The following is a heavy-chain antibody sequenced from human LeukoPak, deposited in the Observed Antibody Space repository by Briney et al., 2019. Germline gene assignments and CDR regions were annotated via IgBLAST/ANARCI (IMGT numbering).Heavy chain of an antibody. CDR3: AKDYGGNSGVVDY. Sequence: PGRSLRLSCAASGFTFDDYAMHWVRQAPGKGLEWVSGISWNSGSIGYADSVKGRFTISRDNAKNPLYLQMNSLRAEDTALYYCAKDYGGNSGVVDYWGQGTLVTVSS. CDR2: ISWNSGSI. V-gene: IGHV3-9*01. CDR1: GFTFDDYA. D-gene: IGHD4-23*01. J-gene: IGHJ4*02.